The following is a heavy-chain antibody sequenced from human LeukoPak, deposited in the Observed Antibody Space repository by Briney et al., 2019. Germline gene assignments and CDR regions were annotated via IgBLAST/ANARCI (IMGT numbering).Heavy chain of an antibody. V-gene: IGHV1-8*01. Sequence: GASVKVSCKTSGYTFTNLDINWLRQAPGQGLEWMGWMSPNSGDTGYAQKFQSRVSMTRDIFKSTAYMELSSLRSEDTAIYYCASNPPNTGDFYYWGLGTLVTVSS. D-gene: IGHD1-1*01. CDR3: ASNPPNTGDFYY. J-gene: IGHJ4*02. CDR1: GYTFTNLD. CDR2: MSPNSGDT.